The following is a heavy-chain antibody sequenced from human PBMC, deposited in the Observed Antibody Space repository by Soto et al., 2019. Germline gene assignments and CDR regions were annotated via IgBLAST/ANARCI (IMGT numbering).Heavy chain of an antibody. CDR1: GGTLSSYA. CDR2: IIPIFGTA. J-gene: IGHJ5*02. D-gene: IGHD3-9*01. Sequence: VKVSCKASGGTLSSYAISWVRQAPGQGLEWMGGIIPIFGTANYAQKFQGRVTITADESTSTAYMELSSLRPEDTAVYYCARDQNYGILTGYLTHWFDPWGQGTLVTVSS. CDR3: ARDQNYGILTGYLTHWFDP. V-gene: IGHV1-69*01.